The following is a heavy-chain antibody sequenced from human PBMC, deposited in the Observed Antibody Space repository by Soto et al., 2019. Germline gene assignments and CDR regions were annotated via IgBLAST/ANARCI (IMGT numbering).Heavy chain of an antibody. J-gene: IGHJ5*02. CDR2: VSGSGGTT. Sequence: EVQLLDSGGGLVQPGGSLRLSCAASGFTFSSSAMSWVRQAPGKGLERVSAVSGSGGTTYYADSVRGRFTISRDNSKNTLYLQMNSLRADDTAIYFCARCTVDTIVTSGWCHYLDPWGQGTLVTVSS. CDR3: ARCTVDTIVTSGWCHYLDP. D-gene: IGHD6-19*01. V-gene: IGHV3-23*01. CDR1: GFTFSSSA.